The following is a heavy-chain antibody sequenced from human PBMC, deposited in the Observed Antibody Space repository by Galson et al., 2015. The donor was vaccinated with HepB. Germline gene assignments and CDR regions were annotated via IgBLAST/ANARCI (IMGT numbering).Heavy chain of an antibody. Sequence: SLRLSCAASGFTFSSYAMHWVRQAPGKGLEWVAVISYVGSNKYYADSVKGRFTISRDNSKNTLYLQMNSLRAEDTAVYYCARERFSSSWHTGRYYYYGMDVWGQGTTVTVSS. V-gene: IGHV3-30*04. J-gene: IGHJ6*02. D-gene: IGHD6-13*01. CDR3: ARERFSSSWHTGRYYYYGMDV. CDR2: ISYVGSNK. CDR1: GFTFSSYA.